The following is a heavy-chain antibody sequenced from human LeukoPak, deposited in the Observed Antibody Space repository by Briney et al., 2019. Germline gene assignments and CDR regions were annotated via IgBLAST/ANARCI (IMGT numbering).Heavy chain of an antibody. CDR2: IYHTGST. V-gene: IGHV4-4*02. CDR3: ARVPRLNYYDSSGTLDY. J-gene: IGHJ4*02. Sequence: SETLSLTCAVSGGSISSNNWWSWVRQPPGKGLEWIGEIYHTGSTDYNPSLKSRVTISVDKSKNQFSLKLSSVTAADTAVYYCARVPRLNYYDSSGTLDYWGQGTLVTISS. D-gene: IGHD3-22*01. CDR1: GGSISSNNW.